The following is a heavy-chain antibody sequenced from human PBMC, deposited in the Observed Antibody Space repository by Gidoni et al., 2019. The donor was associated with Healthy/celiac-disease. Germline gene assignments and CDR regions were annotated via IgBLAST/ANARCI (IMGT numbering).Heavy chain of an antibody. CDR2: IYYSGST. J-gene: IGHJ4*02. CDR1: GGSISSSRYY. D-gene: IGHD4-4*01. V-gene: IGHV4-39*01. CDR3: ARQIERADYSNCHFDY. Sequence: QLQLQESGPGLVKPSETLSLTCTVSGGSISSSRYYWGWIRQPPGKGLEWIGSIYYSGSTYYNPSLTSRVTISVDTSKNQFSLKLSSVTAADTAVYYCARQIERADYSNCHFDYWGQGTLVTVSS.